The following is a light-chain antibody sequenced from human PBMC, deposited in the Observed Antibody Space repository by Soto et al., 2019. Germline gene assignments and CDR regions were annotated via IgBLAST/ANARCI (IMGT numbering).Light chain of an antibody. Sequence: IRLTQSPSSLSASTGDRVTITCRASQGISTYLAWYQQEPGKAPKLLICAASTLQSGVPSRFSGSGSGTDFTLTISCLQSEDFATYYCQQYYNYPRAWTFGQGTKV. CDR1: QGISTY. CDR2: AAS. J-gene: IGKJ1*01. CDR3: QQYYNYPRAWT. V-gene: IGKV1-8*01.